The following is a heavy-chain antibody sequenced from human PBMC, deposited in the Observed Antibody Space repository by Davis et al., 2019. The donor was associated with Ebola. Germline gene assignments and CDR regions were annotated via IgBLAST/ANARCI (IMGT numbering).Heavy chain of an antibody. CDR2: ISWDGGST. D-gene: IGHD3-22*01. J-gene: IGHJ3*02. CDR1: GFTFDDYT. Sequence: GESLKISCAASGFTFDDYTMHWVRQAPGKGLEWVSLISWDGGSTYYADSVKGRFTISRDNAKNSLYLQMNSLRVEDTAVYYCARESYYDTSGSEATAFDIWGQGTMVTVSS. CDR3: ARESYYDTSGSEATAFDI. V-gene: IGHV3-43*01.